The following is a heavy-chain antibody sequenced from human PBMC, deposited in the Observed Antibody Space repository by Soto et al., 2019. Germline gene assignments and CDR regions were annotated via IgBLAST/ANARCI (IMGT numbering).Heavy chain of an antibody. CDR2: IYYSGST. CDR3: ARASYYDGSGSYDY. Sequence: SETLSLTCTVSGGSISSGDYYWSWIRQPPGKGLEWIGYIYYSGSTYYNPSLKSRVTISVDTSKNQFSLKLSSVTAADTAVYYCARASYYDGSGSYDYWGQGTLVTVSS. J-gene: IGHJ4*02. D-gene: IGHD3-10*01. V-gene: IGHV4-30-4*01. CDR1: GGSISSGDYY.